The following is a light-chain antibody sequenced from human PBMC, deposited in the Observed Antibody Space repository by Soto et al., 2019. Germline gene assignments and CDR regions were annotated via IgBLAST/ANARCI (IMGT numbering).Light chain of an antibody. J-gene: IGKJ2*01. Sequence: EIVLTQSPGTLSLSPGERATLSCRASQSVSSNNLAWYQQRPGQAPRAVIYGASTRATGIPERFSGSGSGTDFTLTISRLEPEDFAVYYCQQYDASPITFGQGTKLEIK. V-gene: IGKV3-20*01. CDR1: QSVSSNN. CDR3: QQYDASPIT. CDR2: GAS.